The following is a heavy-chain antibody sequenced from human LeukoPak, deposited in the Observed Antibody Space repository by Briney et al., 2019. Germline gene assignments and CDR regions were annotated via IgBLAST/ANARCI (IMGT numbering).Heavy chain of an antibody. CDR3: ASNPDSSGYNLNFDY. V-gene: IGHV3-48*04. J-gene: IGHJ4*02. CDR1: GFTFSDYG. Sequence: GGSLRLSCAASGFTFSDYGMDWVRQAPGKGLEWVSYISSTRTSISYADSVKGRFTISRDNAKNSLYLQMNSLRAEDTAVYYCASNPDSSGYNLNFDYWGQGTLVTVSS. CDR2: ISSTRTSI. D-gene: IGHD3-22*01.